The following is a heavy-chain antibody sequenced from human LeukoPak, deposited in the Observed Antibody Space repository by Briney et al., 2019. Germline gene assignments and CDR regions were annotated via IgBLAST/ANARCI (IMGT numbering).Heavy chain of an antibody. CDR3: ARLRGNIAFDI. CDR1: GFSFSSYG. Sequence: GGSLRLSCAASGFSFSSYGMLWVRQAPGKGLEWVAVIWYDASEKFYADSVKGRFAISRDNSKNTLDLQMSSLRAEDTALYYCARLRGNIAFDIWGQGTMVTVPS. CDR2: IWYDASEK. J-gene: IGHJ3*02. V-gene: IGHV3-33*01.